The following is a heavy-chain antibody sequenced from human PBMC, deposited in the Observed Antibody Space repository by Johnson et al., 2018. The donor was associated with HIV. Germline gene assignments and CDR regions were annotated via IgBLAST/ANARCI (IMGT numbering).Heavy chain of an antibody. V-gene: IGHV3-7*03. D-gene: IGHD2-8*01. CDR2: ITQYGNEE. CDR1: GFAFGSYW. CDR3: ATRGFYCTDGICHGVFDF. Sequence: VYLVESGGGLVQPGGSLRLSCAASGFAFGSYWMHWVRQAPGNGLQCVANITQYGNEEYYVDAVKGRFTISRDNAKKSLNLQMNSLRAEDTALYYCATRGFYCTDGICHGVFDFWGQGTVVSVSS. J-gene: IGHJ3*01.